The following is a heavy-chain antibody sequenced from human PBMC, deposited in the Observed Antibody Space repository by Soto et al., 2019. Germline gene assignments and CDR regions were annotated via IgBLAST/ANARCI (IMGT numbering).Heavy chain of an antibody. D-gene: IGHD3-16*01. CDR1: GGSISNYY. CDR3: AREFTF. Sequence: PSETLSLTCTISGGSISNYYWTWIRQTPGKGLEWIGYVYYSGNTNYNPSLKSRVTISVDTSKNQFSLKLSSVTAADTAVYYCAREFTFWGQGTLVTVSS. J-gene: IGHJ4*02. V-gene: IGHV4-59*01. CDR2: VYYSGNT.